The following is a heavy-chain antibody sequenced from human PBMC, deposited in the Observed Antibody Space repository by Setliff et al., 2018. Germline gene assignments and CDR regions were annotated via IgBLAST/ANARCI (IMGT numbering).Heavy chain of an antibody. D-gene: IGHD6-19*01. CDR1: GDSIGRGGFH. CDR2: IDTSGRT. V-gene: IGHV4-61*02. J-gene: IGHJ4*02. CDR3: AGTPARGTTWLSPFDY. Sequence: SETLSLTCTVSGDSIGRGGFHWSWVRQPAGKGLEWIGRIDTSGRTQYNLALKSRVTISIDMSKNQFSLKMTSVTATDTAMYYCAGTPARGTTWLSPFDYWGQGTLVTVSS.